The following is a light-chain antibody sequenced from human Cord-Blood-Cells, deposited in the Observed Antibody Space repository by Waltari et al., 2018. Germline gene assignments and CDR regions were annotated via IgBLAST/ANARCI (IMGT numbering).Light chain of an antibody. CDR2: DVS. V-gene: IGLV2-11*01. CDR3: CSYAGSYTWV. Sequence: QSALTQPRSVSGSPGQSVTISCTGTSRDVGGYNYVSWYQQHPGKAPKLMIYDVSKRPYGVPDRFSGSKSVNTAALTISGLQAEDEAYYYCCSYAGSYTWVFGGGTKLTVL. CDR1: SRDVGGYNY. J-gene: IGLJ3*02.